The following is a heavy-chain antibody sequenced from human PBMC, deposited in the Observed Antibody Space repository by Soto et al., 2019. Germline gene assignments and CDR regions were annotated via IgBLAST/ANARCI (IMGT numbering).Heavy chain of an antibody. Sequence: EVQLVESGGGLVKTGGSLRLSCAASGFTFSSYSMNWVRQAPGKGLEWVSSISSSRSYIYYADSVKGRCTISRSNAKNSLYLQMNSLRAEDTAVYYCARDYYDSSGYLAPLDYWGQGTLVTVSS. V-gene: IGHV3-21*01. CDR2: ISSSRSYI. D-gene: IGHD3-22*01. J-gene: IGHJ4*02. CDR1: GFTFSSYS. CDR3: ARDYYDSSGYLAPLDY.